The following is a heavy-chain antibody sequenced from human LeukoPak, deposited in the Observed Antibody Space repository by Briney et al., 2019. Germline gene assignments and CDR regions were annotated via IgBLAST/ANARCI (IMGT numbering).Heavy chain of an antibody. CDR1: GGSISSYY. CDR3: ARSINWYIFEY. CDR2: IYTSGST. V-gene: IGHV4-4*07. D-gene: IGHD1-1*01. Sequence: PSETLSLTCTVSGGSISSYYWSWIRQPAGKGLEWIGRIYTSGSTNYNPSLKSRVTMSVDTSKNQFSLELRSVTAADTAVYYCARSINWYIFEYWGQGTLVTVSS. J-gene: IGHJ4*02.